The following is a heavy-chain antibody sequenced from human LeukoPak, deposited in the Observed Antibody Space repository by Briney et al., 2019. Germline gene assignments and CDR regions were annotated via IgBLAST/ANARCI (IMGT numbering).Heavy chain of an antibody. CDR3: AREAVAGPLLFWFDP. J-gene: IGHJ5*02. D-gene: IGHD6-19*01. CDR2: INHSGST. CDR1: GGSFSGYY. Sequence: SETLSLTCAVYGGSFSGYYWSWIRQSPGKGLEWIGEINHSGSTNYNPSLKSRVTISVDTSKNQFSLKLSSVTAADTAVYYCAREAVAGPLLFWFDPWGQGTLVTVSS. V-gene: IGHV4-34*01.